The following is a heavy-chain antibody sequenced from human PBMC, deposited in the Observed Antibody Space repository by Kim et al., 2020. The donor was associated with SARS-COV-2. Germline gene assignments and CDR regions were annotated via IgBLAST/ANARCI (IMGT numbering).Heavy chain of an antibody. D-gene: IGHD3-10*01. CDR1: GFTFSDHY. J-gene: IGHJ6*02. CDR2: TRNKANSNTT. CDR3: AREHGYGSGSYSTQGPWSHYHYCLDV. Sequence: GGSLRLSCAASGFTFSDHYMDWVRQAPGKGLEWVGRTRNKANSNTTEYAASVKGRFTISRDDSKNSLYLQMNSLKTEDTAVYYCAREHGYGSGSYSTQGPWSHYHYCLDVWGQGTTVTVSS. V-gene: IGHV3-72*01.